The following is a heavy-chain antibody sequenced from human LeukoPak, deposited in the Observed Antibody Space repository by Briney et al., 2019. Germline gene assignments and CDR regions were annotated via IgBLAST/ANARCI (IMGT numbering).Heavy chain of an antibody. V-gene: IGHV3-23*01. CDR2: ISGSADST. D-gene: IGHD6-13*01. J-gene: IGHJ5*02. CDR1: GFTFSSYA. CDR3: AKGTIATAVRSWFDP. Sequence: GGSLRLSCAASGFTFSSYAMNWVRQAPGKGLEGVAVISGSADSTYYADSVKGRFTISRDNSKTMVYLQMNSLRADDTAVYYCAKGTIATAVRSWFDPWGQGTLVTVSS.